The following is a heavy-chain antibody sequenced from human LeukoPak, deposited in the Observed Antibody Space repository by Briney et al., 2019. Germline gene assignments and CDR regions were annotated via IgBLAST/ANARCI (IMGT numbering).Heavy chain of an antibody. CDR3: AREGGFYRLLDY. CDR2: VHLDGTT. V-gene: IGHV4-4*03. D-gene: IGHD3-3*01. CDR1: GGSVGSPNW. J-gene: IGHJ4*02. Sequence: SPETRSLPRGVSGGSVGSPNWWTSVRQPPGKGLEWIGEVHLDGTTNYNPSLKSRLTRSVDLSENHISLTLTSVTAADSAVYYCAREGGFYRLLDYSGQRTLVSASS.